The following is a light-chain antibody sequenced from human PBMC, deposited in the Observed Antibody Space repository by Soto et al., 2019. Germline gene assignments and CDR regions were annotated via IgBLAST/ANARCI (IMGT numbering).Light chain of an antibody. CDR1: RSVSSY. CDR2: GAS. Sequence: EILFTQSPATLSFSPGESATPSCRATRSVSSYLAWYQQKPGQAPRLLFYGASSRATGIPDRFSGSGSGTDFILTISRLEPDDFAVYYCQQYGRSPWTFGQGTKVDIK. J-gene: IGKJ1*01. CDR3: QQYGRSPWT. V-gene: IGKV3-20*01.